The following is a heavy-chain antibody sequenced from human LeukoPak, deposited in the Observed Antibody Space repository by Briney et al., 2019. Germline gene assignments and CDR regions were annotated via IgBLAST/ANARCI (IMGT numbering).Heavy chain of an antibody. CDR1: GGSISSYY. D-gene: IGHD5-18*01. J-gene: IGHJ6*02. Sequence: SETLSLTCTVSGGSISSYYWSWIRQPPGKGLEWIGYIYYSGSTNYNPSLKSRVTISVDTSKNQFSLKLSSVTAADTAVYYCARGGYSTGMDVWGQGTTVTVSS. CDR2: IYYSGST. V-gene: IGHV4-59*08. CDR3: ARGGYSTGMDV.